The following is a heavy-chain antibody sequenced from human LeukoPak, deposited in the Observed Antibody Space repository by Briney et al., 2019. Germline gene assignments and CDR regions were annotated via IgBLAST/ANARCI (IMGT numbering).Heavy chain of an antibody. J-gene: IGHJ4*02. V-gene: IGHV1-2*02. CDR1: GYTLTGYY. CDR3: ARDVGEYCSSTNCYASHY. Sequence: ASVTVSCMASGYTLTGYYIHWVRPPAGQGLEWMGWINPHSGGTNYAQKFQGGLTKTRDTSITPHYMELSSLRSDDTAVYYCARDVGEYCSSTNCYASHYWGQGTLVTVSS. CDR2: INPHSGGT. D-gene: IGHD2-2*01.